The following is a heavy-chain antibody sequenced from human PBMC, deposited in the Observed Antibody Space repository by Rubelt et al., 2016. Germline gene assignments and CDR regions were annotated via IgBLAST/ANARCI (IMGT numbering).Heavy chain of an antibody. Sequence: QVQLVQSGAEVKKPGASVKVSCKASGYTFTSYGISWVRQAPGQGLEWMGWISAYNGNTNYAQNIQGRVTMTTDTSTSTAYMELRSLRSDDTAVYYCARDPLPVRGVIMTPTHWGQGTLVTVSS. CDR1: GYTFTSYG. D-gene: IGHD3-10*01. CDR2: ISAYNGNT. V-gene: IGHV1-18*01. J-gene: IGHJ4*02. CDR3: ARDPLPVRGVIMTPTH.